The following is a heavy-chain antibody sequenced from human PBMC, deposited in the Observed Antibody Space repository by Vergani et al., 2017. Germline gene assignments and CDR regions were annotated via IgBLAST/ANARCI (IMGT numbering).Heavy chain of an antibody. CDR3: ARDSYVWFGELLGYFDY. CDR1: GYTFRSDG. J-gene: IGHJ4*02. V-gene: IGHV1-18*01. CDR2: ISAYNGNT. Sequence: QVQLVQSGAEVKKPGASVKGEGKENGYTFRSDGSSWVRQATGQGIEWRGWISAYNGNTNYAQKLQGRVTMTTDPATSTAYMELRILRSDETAVYYCARDSYVWFGELLGYFDYWGQGTLVTVSS. D-gene: IGHD3-10*01.